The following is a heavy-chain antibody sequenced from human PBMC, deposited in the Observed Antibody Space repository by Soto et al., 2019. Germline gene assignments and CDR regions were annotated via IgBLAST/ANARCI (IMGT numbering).Heavy chain of an antibody. D-gene: IGHD4-17*01. CDR2: ISGSGGST. CDR3: ANFPLRPYYFVY. Sequence: GGSLRLSCAASGFTFSNYAMNWVRQAPGKGLEWVSAISGSGGSTNYADSVRGRFTISRDNSQNTLYLQMNSLRAEDTAVYYCANFPLRPYYFVYWGQGA. CDR1: GFTFSNYA. V-gene: IGHV3-23*01. J-gene: IGHJ4*02.